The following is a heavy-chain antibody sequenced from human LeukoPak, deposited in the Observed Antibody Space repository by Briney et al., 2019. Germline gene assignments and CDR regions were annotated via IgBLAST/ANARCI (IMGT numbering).Heavy chain of an antibody. CDR3: ARDESSGWYYFDY. J-gene: IGHJ4*02. CDR2: ISSSSSYI. CDR1: GFTFSSYS. V-gene: IGHV3-21*01. D-gene: IGHD6-19*01. Sequence: GGSLRLSCAASGFTFSSYSMTWVRQAPGKGLEWVSSISSSSSYIYCADSVKGRFTISRDNAKNSLYLQMNSLRAEDTAVYYCARDESSGWYYFDYWGQGTLVTVSS.